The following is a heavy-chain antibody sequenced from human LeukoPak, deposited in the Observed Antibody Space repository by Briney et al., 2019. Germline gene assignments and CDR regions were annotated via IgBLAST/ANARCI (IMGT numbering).Heavy chain of an antibody. CDR1: GFTFSSYW. CDR3: AARYCTISACRDYSYHCFDV. CDR2: IKEYGGEG. Sequence: PGGSLRLSCAASGFTFSSYWMTWVRQAPGKGLEWVANIKEYGGEGYYVDSVKGRFTVSRDNAKNSLYLQLNSLRAEDTAVYYCAARYCTISACRDYSYHCFDVWGKGTTVTVSS. D-gene: IGHD2-8*01. V-gene: IGHV3-7*01. J-gene: IGHJ6*03.